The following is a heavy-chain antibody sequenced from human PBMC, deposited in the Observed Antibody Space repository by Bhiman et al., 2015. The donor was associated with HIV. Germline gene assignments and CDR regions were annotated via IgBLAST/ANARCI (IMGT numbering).Heavy chain of an antibody. D-gene: IGHD6-19*01. CDR1: GFNFRDYY. CDR3: AKDQYSSGWYGDYYYGMDV. CDR2: ISNTGSTI. V-gene: IGHV3-11*04. Sequence: QVQLVESGGGLVKPGGSLRLSCAASGFNFRDYYMSWIRQTPGKGLEWVSYISNTGSTIYYSDSVKGRFTISRDNAKKSLYLQMNSLRAEDTAVYYCAKDQYSSGWYGDYYYGMDVWGQGTTVTVSS. J-gene: IGHJ6*02.